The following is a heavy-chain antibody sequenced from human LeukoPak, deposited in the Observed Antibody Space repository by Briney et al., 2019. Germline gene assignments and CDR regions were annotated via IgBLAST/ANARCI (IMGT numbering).Heavy chain of an antibody. CDR2: ISSSSSYI. Sequence: WGSLRLSCAASGFTFSGYSMNWVRQAPGKGLEWVSSISSSSSYIYYADSVKGRFTISRDNAKNSLYLQMNSLRAEDTAVYYCATGRDCSGGSCYSVYWGQGTLVTVSS. D-gene: IGHD2-15*01. V-gene: IGHV3-21*01. J-gene: IGHJ4*02. CDR1: GFTFSGYS. CDR3: ATGRDCSGGSCYSVY.